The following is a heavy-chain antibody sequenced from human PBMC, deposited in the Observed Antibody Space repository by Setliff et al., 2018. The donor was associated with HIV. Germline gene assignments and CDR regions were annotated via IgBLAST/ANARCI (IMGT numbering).Heavy chain of an antibody. D-gene: IGHD2-15*01. J-gene: IGHJ6*02. Sequence: ASVKFSCKASGYTFTGYFIHWVRQAPGQGLEWMGGIIPIFNTANYAQKFQGRVTITADESTSTAYMELSSLGSEDTAVYYCARGSGGYCSGGSCYFGFGLALWGQGTTVTVSS. CDR3: ARGSGGYCSGGSCYFGFGLAL. CDR2: IIPIFNTA. V-gene: IGHV1-69*13. CDR1: GYTFTGYF.